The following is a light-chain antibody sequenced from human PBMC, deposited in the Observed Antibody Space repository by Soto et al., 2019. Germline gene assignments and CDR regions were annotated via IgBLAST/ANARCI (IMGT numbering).Light chain of an antibody. CDR1: TGAVTSGHY. CDR2: DTS. CDR3: LLFYSDVRGV. J-gene: IGLJ2*01. V-gene: IGLV7-46*01. Sequence: QAVVTQEPSLTVSPGGTVTLTCGSSTGAVTSGHYPYGFQQKPGQAPRTLIYDTSNKHSWTPARFSGSLLGGEAALTLSGAQPEDEAEYYCLLFYSDVRGVFGGGTKVTVL.